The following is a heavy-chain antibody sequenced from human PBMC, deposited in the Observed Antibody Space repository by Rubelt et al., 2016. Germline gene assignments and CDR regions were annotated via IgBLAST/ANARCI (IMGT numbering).Heavy chain of an antibody. CDR3: ARDRTPSGYDSGMDV. Sequence: WLTCTVSGGSISSYYWSWIRQPPGKGLEWIGYIYSSGSTNYNASLKSRVTISIDRSKNQFSLNLRAVTAADTAVYYCARDRTPSGYDSGMDVWGQATTVTVSS. CDR1: GGSISSYY. D-gene: IGHD5-12*01. V-gene: IGHV4-59*01. J-gene: IGHJ6*02. CDR2: IYSSGST.